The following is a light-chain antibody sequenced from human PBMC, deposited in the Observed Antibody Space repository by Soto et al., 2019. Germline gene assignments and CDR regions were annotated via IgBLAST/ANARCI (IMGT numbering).Light chain of an antibody. CDR1: SSDVGGYNY. CDR3: SSYTSSSAKV. V-gene: IGLV2-14*01. J-gene: IGLJ2*01. Sequence: QSVLTQPASVSGSPGQSITISCTGTSSDVGGYNYVSWYQQHPGKAPKLMIYDVSNRPSGVSNRFSGSKSGNTASLTISGRQAEDEADYYCSSYTSSSAKVFGGGTKLTGL. CDR2: DVS.